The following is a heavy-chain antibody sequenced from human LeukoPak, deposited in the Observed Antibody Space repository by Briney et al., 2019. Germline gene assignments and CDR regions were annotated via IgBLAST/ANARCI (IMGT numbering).Heavy chain of an antibody. V-gene: IGHV4-59*01. Sequence: SETLSLTCTVSGGSISSYYWSWIRQPPGKGLEWIGYIYYSGSTNYNPSLKSRVTISVDTSKNQFSLKLSSVTAADTAVYYCARLGSGAGRRDFDYWGQGTLVTVSS. CDR2: IYYSGST. CDR3: ARLGSGAGRRDFDY. CDR1: GGSISSYY. D-gene: IGHD1-14*01. J-gene: IGHJ4*02.